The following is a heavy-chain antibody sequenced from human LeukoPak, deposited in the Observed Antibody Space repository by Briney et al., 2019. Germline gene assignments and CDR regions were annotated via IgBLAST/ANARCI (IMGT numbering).Heavy chain of an antibody. CDR3: ASYRTLGYCSGGSCPQTYY. CDR1: GFTFSSYE. D-gene: IGHD2-15*01. CDR2: ISSSGSTI. J-gene: IGHJ4*02. Sequence: PGGSLRLSCAASGFTFSSYEMNWVRQAPGKGLEWVSYISSSGSTIYYADSVKVRSTISRDNAKTSLYLQMNSLRAEDTAVYYCASYRTLGYCSGGSCPQTYYWGQGTLVTVSS. V-gene: IGHV3-48*03.